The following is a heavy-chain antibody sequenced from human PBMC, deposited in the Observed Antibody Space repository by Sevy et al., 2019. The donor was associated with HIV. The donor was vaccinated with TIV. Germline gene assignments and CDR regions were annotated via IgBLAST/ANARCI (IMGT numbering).Heavy chain of an antibody. Sequence: GGSLRLSCAASGFTFSSYEMNWVRQAPGKGLEWVSYISDSGSNIDYADSVRGRFTISRDTAKNSLYLQMNSLRAEDTAVYDWARYLPPAATTREQFDYWGQGTLVTVSS. J-gene: IGHJ4*02. CDR2: ISDSGSNI. D-gene: IGHD4-17*01. CDR1: GFTFSSYE. V-gene: IGHV3-48*03. CDR3: ARYLPPAATTREQFDY.